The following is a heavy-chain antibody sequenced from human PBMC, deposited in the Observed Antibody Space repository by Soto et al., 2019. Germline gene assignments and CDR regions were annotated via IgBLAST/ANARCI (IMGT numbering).Heavy chain of an antibody. J-gene: IGHJ4*02. CDR1: GYSFTGYF. V-gene: IGHV1-2*02. D-gene: IGHD6-25*01. Sequence: QVQLVQSGAEVKKPGASVKVSCKASGYSFTGYFMHWVRQVPGQGLEWRGWTNPKSGVTKYPQKFQGRVNMTRDTSLSTAYMELTRLRSDDTAVYYCARAHARLQLGSSHSWGQGNRVTVSS. CDR3: ARAHARLQLGSSHS. CDR2: TNPKSGVT.